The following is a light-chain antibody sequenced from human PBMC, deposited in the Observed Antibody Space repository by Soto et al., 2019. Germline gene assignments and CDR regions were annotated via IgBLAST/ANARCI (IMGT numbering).Light chain of an antibody. CDR1: QIISTY. CDR2: AAS. CDR3: QRTYITPLT. V-gene: IGKV1-39*01. Sequence: DIQMTQSPSSLSASVGDRVTITCRASQIISTYLNWYQQRAGLAPRLLIYAASSLQSGVPPRFTGSGSATDFTLTISSLQPEDFVTYYCQRTYITPLTLAGGTQVDIK. J-gene: IGKJ4*01.